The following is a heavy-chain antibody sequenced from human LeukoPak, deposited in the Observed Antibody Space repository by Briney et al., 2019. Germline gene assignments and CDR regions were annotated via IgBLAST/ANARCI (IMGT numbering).Heavy chain of an antibody. Sequence: PGGSLRLSCAASGFTFSDYYMTWIRQAPGRGLEWISYINGSSSDTKYADSVKGRFTISRDNAKNSVYLLMNSLRAEDTVVYYCARRGTTYCTVDSCHPNWFDPWGQGTLVTVSS. V-gene: IGHV3-11*03. CDR2: INGSSSDT. CDR3: ARRGTTYCTVDSCHPNWFDP. D-gene: IGHD2-15*01. J-gene: IGHJ5*02. CDR1: GFTFSDYY.